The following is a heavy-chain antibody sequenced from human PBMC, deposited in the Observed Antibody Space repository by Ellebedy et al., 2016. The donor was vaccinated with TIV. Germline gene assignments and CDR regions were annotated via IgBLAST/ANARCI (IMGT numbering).Heavy chain of an antibody. CDR1: GYTFTSYY. CDR2: INPNSGGT. D-gene: IGHD2-21*02. J-gene: IGHJ6*02. CDR3: ARVSRLSSGMDV. Sequence: ASVKVSCXASGYTFTSYYMHWVRQAPGQGLEWMGWINPNSGGTNYAQKFQGWVTMTRDTSISTAYMELSRLRSDDTAVYYCARVSRLSSGMDVWGQGTTVTVSS. V-gene: IGHV1-2*04.